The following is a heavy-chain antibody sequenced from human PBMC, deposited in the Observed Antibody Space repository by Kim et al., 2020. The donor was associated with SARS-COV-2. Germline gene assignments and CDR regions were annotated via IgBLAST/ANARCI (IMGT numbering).Heavy chain of an antibody. CDR1: GFTFSNYV. CDR2: ISGSGGAT. J-gene: IGHJ1*01. Sequence: GGSLRLSCAGSGFTFSNYVMGWVRQPPGKGLEWVSTISGSGGATYYADSVKGRFTISRDNSKNTLYLQMNSLRVEDTAIYYCAKDVAARRYFQHWGQGTLVTVSS. D-gene: IGHD6-6*01. CDR3: AKDVAARRYFQH. V-gene: IGHV3-23*01.